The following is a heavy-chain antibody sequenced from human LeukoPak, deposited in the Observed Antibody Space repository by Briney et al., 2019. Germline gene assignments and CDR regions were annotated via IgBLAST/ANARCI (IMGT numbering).Heavy chain of an antibody. J-gene: IGHJ3*02. V-gene: IGHV4-4*02. D-gene: IGHD3-10*01. CDR2: IYHSGST. Sequence: SSGTLSLTCAVSGGSISSSNWWSWVRQPPGKGLEWIGEIYHSGSTNYNPSLKSRVTISVDKSKNQFSLKLSSVTAADTAVYYCARVRELLWFGAFSFDAFDIWGQGTMVTVSS. CDR1: GGSISSSNW. CDR3: ARVRELLWFGAFSFDAFDI.